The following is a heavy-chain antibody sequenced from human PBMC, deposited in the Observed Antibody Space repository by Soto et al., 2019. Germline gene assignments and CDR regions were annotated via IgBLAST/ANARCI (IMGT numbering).Heavy chain of an antibody. CDR2: IRGSGGPT. V-gene: IGHV3-23*01. D-gene: IGHD5-12*01. J-gene: IGHJ4*02. Sequence: DVQLLESGGDLVQPGGSLRLSCAASGFIFSNYAMSWVRQAPGKGLEWVSLIRGSGGPTNYADSVKGRFTVSRDNSKNTLLLQLNSLGAEDTAVYYCVKDFRVGYDCTHDGGQGTLVTISS. CDR1: GFIFSNYA. CDR3: VKDFRVGYDCTHD.